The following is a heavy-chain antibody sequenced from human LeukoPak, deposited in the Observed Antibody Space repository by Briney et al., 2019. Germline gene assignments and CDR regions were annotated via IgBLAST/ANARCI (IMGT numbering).Heavy chain of an antibody. CDR1: GGSISSSSYY. CDR2: IYYSGST. Sequence: SETLSLTCTVSGGSISSSSYYWGWIRQPPGKGLEWIGSIYYSGSTYYNPSLKSRVTISVDTSKNQFSLKLSSVTAADTAVYYCARLFGALRGNWGQGTLVTVSS. J-gene: IGHJ4*02. CDR3: ARLFGALRGN. V-gene: IGHV4-39*01. D-gene: IGHD3-16*01.